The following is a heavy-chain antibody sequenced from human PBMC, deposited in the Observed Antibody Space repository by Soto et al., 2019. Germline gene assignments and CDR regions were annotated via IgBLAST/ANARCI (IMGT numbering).Heavy chain of an antibody. CDR2: ISAYNGNT. D-gene: IGHD3-22*01. CDR1: GYTLTSYG. J-gene: IGHJ3*02. CDR3: ARDDEITMIVVVSEGRTFDI. V-gene: IGHV1-18*01. Sequence: GASVKVSCKASGYTLTSYGISWVRQAPGQGLEWMGWISAYNGNTNYAQKLQGRVTMTTDTSTSTAYMELRSLRSDDTAVYYCARDDEITMIVVVSEGRTFDIWGQGTMVTVSS.